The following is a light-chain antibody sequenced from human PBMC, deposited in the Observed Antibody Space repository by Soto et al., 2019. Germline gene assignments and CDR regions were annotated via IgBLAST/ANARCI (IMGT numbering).Light chain of an antibody. CDR1: SGHSSYA. J-gene: IGLJ2*01. CDR3: QTWGTGIHVV. V-gene: IGLV4-69*01. CDR2: LDSDGSH. Sequence: QSVLTQSPSASASLRASVKLTCTLSSGHSSYAIAWHQQQPGKGPRYLMKLDSDGSHTKGDAIPDRFSGSSSGAERYLTISSLQSEDEADYYCQTWGTGIHVVFGGGTKLTVL.